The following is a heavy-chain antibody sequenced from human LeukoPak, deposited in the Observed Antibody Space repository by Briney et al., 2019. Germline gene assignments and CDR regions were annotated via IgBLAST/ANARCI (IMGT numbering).Heavy chain of an antibody. Sequence: SETLSLTCTVSGGSISSSSYYWGWIRQPPGKGLEWIGSIYYSGSTYYNPSLKSRVTISVDTSKNQLSLKLSSVTAADTAVYYCARLLFSSSSGYYYYMDVWGKGTTVTVSS. CDR3: ARLLFSSSSGYYYYMDV. J-gene: IGHJ6*03. D-gene: IGHD6-6*01. CDR2: IYYSGST. V-gene: IGHV4-39*01. CDR1: GGSISSSSYY.